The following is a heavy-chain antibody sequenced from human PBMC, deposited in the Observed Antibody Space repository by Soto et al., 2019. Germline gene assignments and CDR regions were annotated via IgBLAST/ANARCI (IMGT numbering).Heavy chain of an antibody. CDR2: IYWDDDK. CDR3: AHRRRGRYFDY. CDR1: GFSLSTSGVG. Sequence: QITLKESGPTLVKPTQTLTLTCTFSGFSLSTSGVGVGWIRQPPGKALEWLALIYWDDDKRYSPSLKSRLTITKDTSKNQVGRTMTNKDPVDTATYYCAHRRRGRYFDYWGQGSLVTVSS. D-gene: IGHD3-16*01. J-gene: IGHJ4*02. V-gene: IGHV2-5*02.